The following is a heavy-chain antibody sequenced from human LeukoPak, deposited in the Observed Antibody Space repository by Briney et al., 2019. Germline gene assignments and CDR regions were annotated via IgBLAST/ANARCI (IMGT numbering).Heavy chain of an antibody. CDR2: INTNTGNP. CDR3: ARGWYYGSGSSYFYYYYYMDV. D-gene: IGHD3-10*01. Sequence: ASVKVSCKASGYTFTSYAMNWVRQAPGQGLEWMGWINTNTGNPTYAQGFTGRFVFSLDTSVSTAYLQISSLKAEDTAVYYCARGWYYGSGSSYFYYYYYMDVWGKGTTVTISS. V-gene: IGHV7-4-1*02. CDR1: GYTFTSYA. J-gene: IGHJ6*03.